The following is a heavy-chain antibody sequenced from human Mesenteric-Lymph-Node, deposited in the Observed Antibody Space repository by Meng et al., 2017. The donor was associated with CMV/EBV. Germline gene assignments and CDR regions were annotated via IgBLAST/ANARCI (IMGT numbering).Heavy chain of an antibody. D-gene: IGHD5-12*01. CDR3: AAEATLRGTFDN. V-gene: IGHV1-8*03. CDR2: MNPNSGNT. Sequence: ASVKVSCKASGYTFTSYDINWVRQATGQGLEWMGWMNPNSGNTGYAQKFQGRVTITRNTSISTAYMELSSLRSEDTAVYYCAAEATLRGTFDNWGQGTLVTVSS. J-gene: IGHJ4*02. CDR1: GYTFTSYD.